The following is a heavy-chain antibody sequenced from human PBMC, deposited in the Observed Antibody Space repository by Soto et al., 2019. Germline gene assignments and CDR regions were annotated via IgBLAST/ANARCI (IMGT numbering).Heavy chain of an antibody. V-gene: IGHV4-59*02. CDR3: ARGVGSSPPQY. J-gene: IGHJ4*02. CDR1: GGSVSVYY. D-gene: IGHD1-26*01. Sequence: PSETLSLTCTISGGSVSVYYWSWIRQSTGQGLEWIGYIYASGSPYYNPSLRSRVTISADTSKNQISLKLTSPTAADTAVYYCARGVGSSPPQYWGRGTPVTVSS. CDR2: IYASGSP.